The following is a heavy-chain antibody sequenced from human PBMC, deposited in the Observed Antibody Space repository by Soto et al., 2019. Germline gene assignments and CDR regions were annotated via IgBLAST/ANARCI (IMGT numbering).Heavy chain of an antibody. CDR2: ISGSGGST. J-gene: IGHJ6*02. CDR3: ATVVGATSGLNYYYYYYGMDV. Sequence: PGGSLRLSCAASGFTFSSYAMNWVRQAPGKGLEWVSAISGSGGSTYYADSVKGRFTISRDNSKNTLYLQMNSLRAEDTAVYYCATVVGATSGLNYYYYYYGMDVWGQGTTVTVSS. CDR1: GFTFSSYA. V-gene: IGHV3-23*01. D-gene: IGHD1-26*01.